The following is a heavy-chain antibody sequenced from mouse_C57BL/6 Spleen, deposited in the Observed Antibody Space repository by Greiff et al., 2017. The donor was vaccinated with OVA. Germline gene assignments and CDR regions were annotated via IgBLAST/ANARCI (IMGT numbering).Heavy chain of an antibody. Sequence: EVKLMESGEGLVKPGGSLKLSCAASGFTFSSYAMSWVRQTPEKRLEWVAYISSGGDYIYYEDTVKGRFTITRDNARNTLYLQMSSLKSEDTAMYYCTTIYYGIPFAYWGQGTLVTVSA. CDR3: TTIYYGIPFAY. D-gene: IGHD2-1*01. V-gene: IGHV5-9-1*02. CDR1: GFTFSSYA. J-gene: IGHJ3*01. CDR2: ISSGGDYI.